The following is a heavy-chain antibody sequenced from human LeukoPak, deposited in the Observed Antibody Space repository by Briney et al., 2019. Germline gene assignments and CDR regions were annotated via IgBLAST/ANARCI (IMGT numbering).Heavy chain of an antibody. CDR1: GGSISRYY. Sequence: SETLSLTCTVSGGSISRYYWSWIRQPPGKGLEWIAYSYYSGSTTPHPSLKSRVTISVDTSKNQFSLRLRSVTAADTAVYYCARHGGSGSFDYWGQGTLVTVSS. V-gene: IGHV4-59*08. CDR2: SYYSGST. D-gene: IGHD3-3*01. J-gene: IGHJ4*02. CDR3: ARHGGSGSFDY.